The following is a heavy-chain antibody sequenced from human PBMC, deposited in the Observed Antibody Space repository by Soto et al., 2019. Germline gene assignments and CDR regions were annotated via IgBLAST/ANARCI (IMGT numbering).Heavy chain of an antibody. CDR1: GGSVNSGNYY. J-gene: IGHJ3*02. Sequence: QVQLQQWGAGLLKPSETLSLTCAVYGGSVNSGNYYWSWIRQPPGKGLEWIGEMSHSGGTHFNPSLKSRVTISVYTSNNQFSLNISSVTAADTALYYCARVERGTATTVVDAFDIWGPGTLVTVSS. CDR3: ARVERGTATTVVDAFDI. CDR2: MSHSGGT. D-gene: IGHD1-1*01. V-gene: IGHV4-34*01.